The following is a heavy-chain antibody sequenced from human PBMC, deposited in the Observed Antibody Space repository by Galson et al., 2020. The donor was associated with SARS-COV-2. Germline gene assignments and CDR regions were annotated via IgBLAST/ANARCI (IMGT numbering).Heavy chain of an antibody. Sequence: GGSLRLSCVSSGFTFEDYDMSWVRQVPGKGLEWVSDINWNGLNTIYGDSVRGRFTISRDNAKNSLYLDMNNLRADDTALYYCARSRIEGAASSRRFDPWGHGTLVTVSS. CDR3: ARSRIEGAASSRRFDP. CDR2: INWNGLNT. CDR1: GFTFEDYD. J-gene: IGHJ5*02. D-gene: IGHD6-25*01. V-gene: IGHV3-20*04.